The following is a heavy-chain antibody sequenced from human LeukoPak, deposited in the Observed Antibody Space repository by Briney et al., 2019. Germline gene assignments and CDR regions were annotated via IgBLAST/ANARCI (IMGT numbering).Heavy chain of an antibody. Sequence: ASVKVSCKVSGYTLTELSMHWVRQAPGKGLEWMGGFDPEDGETIYAQKFQGRVTMTEDTSTDTAYMELSSLRSEDTAVYCCATTLWSGYLGPLGAFDIWGQGTMVTVSS. V-gene: IGHV1-24*01. D-gene: IGHD3-3*01. CDR1: GYTLTELS. CDR3: ATTLWSGYLGPLGAFDI. CDR2: FDPEDGET. J-gene: IGHJ3*02.